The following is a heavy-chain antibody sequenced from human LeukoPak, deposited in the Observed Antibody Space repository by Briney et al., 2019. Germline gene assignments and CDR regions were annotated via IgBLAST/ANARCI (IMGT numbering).Heavy chain of an antibody. Sequence: SETLSLTCTVSGGSISSYYWSWIRQPPGKGLEWIGYIYYSGSTNYNPSLKSRVTISVDTSKNQFSLKLSSVTAADTAVYYCAREGATERAFDIWGQGTMVTVSS. J-gene: IGHJ3*02. CDR3: AREGATERAFDI. CDR2: IYYSGST. CDR1: GGSISSYY. V-gene: IGHV4-59*01. D-gene: IGHD1-26*01.